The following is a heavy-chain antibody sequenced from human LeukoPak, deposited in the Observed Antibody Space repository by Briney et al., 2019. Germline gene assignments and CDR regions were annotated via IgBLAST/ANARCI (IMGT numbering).Heavy chain of an antibody. Sequence: ASVKVSCKASGYIFTAYYLHWVRQAPGQGPEWMGWIKANSGDTNYAQKFQGRVTMTRDTSISTVYTELSRLTSDDTAVYYCTRVGDGYPYWGQGTLVTVSS. CDR2: IKANSGDT. J-gene: IGHJ4*02. V-gene: IGHV1-2*02. D-gene: IGHD5-24*01. CDR1: GYIFTAYY. CDR3: TRVGDGYPY.